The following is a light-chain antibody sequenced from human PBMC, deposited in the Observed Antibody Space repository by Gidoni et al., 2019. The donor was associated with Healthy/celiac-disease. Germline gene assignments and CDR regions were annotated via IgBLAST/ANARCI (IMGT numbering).Light chain of an antibody. V-gene: IGKV1-13*02. CDR3: QQFNSYPRT. Sequence: ALQLTQSPSYLSASVGDRVTITCRASQGISSALAWYQQKPGKAPKLLIYDASSLESGVPSRFSGSGSGTDFTLTISSLQPEDFATYYCQQFNSYPRTFGPGTKVDIK. J-gene: IGKJ3*01. CDR2: DAS. CDR1: QGISSA.